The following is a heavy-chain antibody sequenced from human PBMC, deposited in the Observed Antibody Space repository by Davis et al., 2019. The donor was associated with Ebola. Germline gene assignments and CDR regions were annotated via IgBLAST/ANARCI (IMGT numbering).Heavy chain of an antibody. V-gene: IGHV3-21*01. Sequence: PGGSLRLSCAASGFTFSSYSMNWVRQAPGKGLEWVSSISSSSSYIYYADSVKGRFTIPRDNAKNSLYLQMNSLRAEDTAVYYCARDLLGGVYGDNWFDPWGQGTLVTVSS. CDR3: ARDLLGGVYGDNWFDP. CDR1: GFTFSSYS. CDR2: ISSSSSYI. J-gene: IGHJ5*02. D-gene: IGHD5/OR15-5a*01.